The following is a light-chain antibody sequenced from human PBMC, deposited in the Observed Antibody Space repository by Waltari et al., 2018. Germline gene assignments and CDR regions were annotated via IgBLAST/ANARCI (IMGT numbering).Light chain of an antibody. V-gene: IGKV1-9*01. CDR1: QDISSH. CDR3: QQLNSYPIT. Sequence: DIQLTQSPSFLSASVGDRVTSTCRASQDISSHLAWYQKNHVNAPKLLVYGASTLGSGVPSGFSGGGSGTEFTLTISSLQPEDFATYYCQQLNSYPITFGQGTRLEIK. J-gene: IGKJ5*01. CDR2: GAS.